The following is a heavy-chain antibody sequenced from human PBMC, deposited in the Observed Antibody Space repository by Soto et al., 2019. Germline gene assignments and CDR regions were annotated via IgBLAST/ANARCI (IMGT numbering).Heavy chain of an antibody. D-gene: IGHD3-9*01. Sequence: PSETLSLTCTVSGGSISSGDYYWSWIRQPPGKGLEWIGYIYYSGSTYYNPSLKSRVTISVDTSKNQFSLKLSSVTAADTAVYYCARATAYYRFDSWGQGTLVTVSS. V-gene: IGHV4-30-4*01. CDR1: GGSISSGDYY. CDR2: IYYSGST. J-gene: IGHJ4*02. CDR3: ARATAYYRFDS.